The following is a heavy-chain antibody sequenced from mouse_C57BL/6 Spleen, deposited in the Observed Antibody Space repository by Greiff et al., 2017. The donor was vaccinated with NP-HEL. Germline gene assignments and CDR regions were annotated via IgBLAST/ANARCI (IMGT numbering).Heavy chain of an antibody. CDR3: VLTTVVATNWYFDV. Sequence: VQLQQSGPVLVKPGPSVKISCKASGFTFTDYYMHWVKQSHGKSLEWIGLVYPYNGGTSYNQKFKGKATLTVDTSSSTAYMELNSLTSEDSAVYYCVLTTVVATNWYFDVWGTGTTVTVSS. CDR1: GFTFTDYY. D-gene: IGHD1-1*01. J-gene: IGHJ1*03. CDR2: VYPYNGGT. V-gene: IGHV1-36*01.